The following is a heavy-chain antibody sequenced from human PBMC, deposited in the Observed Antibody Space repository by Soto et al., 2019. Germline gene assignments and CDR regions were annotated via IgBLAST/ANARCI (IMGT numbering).Heavy chain of an antibody. CDR1: GYSFTSYW. J-gene: IGHJ6*02. V-gene: IGHV5-51*01. D-gene: IGHD2-2*01. CDR3: ARRYCSSASCPRNYYGMDV. CDR2: IYPGDSDT. Sequence: PGESLKISCKGSGYSFTSYWIGWVRQMPGKGLEWMGIIYPGDSDTRYSPSFQGHVTISADKSISTAYLQWSSLKASDTAMYYCARRYCSSASCPRNYYGMDVWGQGTTVTVSS.